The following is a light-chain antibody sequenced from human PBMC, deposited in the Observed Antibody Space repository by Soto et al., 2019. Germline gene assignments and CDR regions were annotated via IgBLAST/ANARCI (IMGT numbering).Light chain of an antibody. CDR3: SSYTPSNTLV. Sequence: QSALTQPASVSGSPGQSITISCTGTSGDVGGYNYVSWYQHHPGKAPKLILYEVSNRPSGVSNRFSGSKSGNTASLAISGLQAEDEADYYCSSYTPSNTLVFGGGTKLTVL. CDR1: SGDVGGYNY. V-gene: IGLV2-14*01. J-gene: IGLJ3*02. CDR2: EVS.